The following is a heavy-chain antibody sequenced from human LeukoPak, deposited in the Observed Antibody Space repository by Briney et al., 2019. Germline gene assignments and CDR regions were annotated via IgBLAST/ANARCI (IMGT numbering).Heavy chain of an antibody. CDR1: GFTFSSCW. Sequence: GGSLRLSCAASGFTFSSCWMSWVRQAPGKGLEWVANIKQDGSEKYYVDSVKGRFTISRDNAKNSLYLQMNSLRAEDTAVYYCARVRVGFGDGTFNYWGQGTLVTVSS. V-gene: IGHV3-7*01. CDR2: IKQDGSEK. CDR3: ARVRVGFGDGTFNY. D-gene: IGHD3-10*01. J-gene: IGHJ4*02.